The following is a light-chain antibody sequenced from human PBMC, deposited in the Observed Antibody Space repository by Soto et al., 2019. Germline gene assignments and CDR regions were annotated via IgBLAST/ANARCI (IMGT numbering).Light chain of an antibody. Sequence: QSALTQPASVSGSPGQSITISCTGTRSDVGSYNLVSWYQQHPGKAPKLMIYEGSKRPSGVSNRFSGSKSGNTASLTISGLQAEDEADYYCCSYAGSSTLNVVFGGGTKLTVL. J-gene: IGLJ2*01. CDR1: RSDVGSYNL. V-gene: IGLV2-23*01. CDR2: EGS. CDR3: CSYAGSSTLNVV.